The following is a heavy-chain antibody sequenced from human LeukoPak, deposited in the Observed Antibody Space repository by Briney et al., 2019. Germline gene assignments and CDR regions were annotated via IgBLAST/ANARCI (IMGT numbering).Heavy chain of an antibody. J-gene: IGHJ1*01. CDR2: IYYTGST. CDR3: ARAQGYSSGWDFQH. D-gene: IGHD6-19*01. Sequence: SQTLSLTCTVSGGPISSGDYYWSWIRQTPGMGLEWIGYIYYTGSTNYNPSLKSRVTISVDASKNQFSLKMSSMTAADTAVYYCARAQGYSSGWDFQHWGQGTLVTVSS. V-gene: IGHV4-61*08. CDR1: GGPISSGDYY.